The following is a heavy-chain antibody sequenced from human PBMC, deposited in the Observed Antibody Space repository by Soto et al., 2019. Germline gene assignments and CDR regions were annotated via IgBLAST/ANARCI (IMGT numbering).Heavy chain of an antibody. V-gene: IGHV4-34*01. J-gene: IGHJ5*02. CDR3: ARAEVDTAMVNWFDP. Sequence: TSETLSLTCAVYGGSFSGYYWSWIRQPPGKGLEWIGEINHSGSTNYNPSLKSRVTISVDTSKNQFSLKLSSVTAADTAVYYCARAEVDTAMVNWFDPWGQGTLVTVSS. CDR2: INHSGST. CDR1: GGSFSGYY. D-gene: IGHD5-18*01.